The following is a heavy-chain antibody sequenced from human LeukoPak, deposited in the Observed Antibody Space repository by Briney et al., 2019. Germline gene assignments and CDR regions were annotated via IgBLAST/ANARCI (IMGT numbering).Heavy chain of an antibody. CDR1: GFTFSSYS. D-gene: IGHD2-8*02. V-gene: IGHV3-21*01. Sequence: AGGSLRLSCAASGFTFSSYSMNWVRQAPGKGLEWVSSISSSSSYIYYADSVKGRFTISTDNAKNSLYLQMNSLSAEDTAVYYCARDLVHYYFDYWGQGTLVTVSS. CDR3: ARDLVHYYFDY. CDR2: ISSSSSYI. J-gene: IGHJ4*02.